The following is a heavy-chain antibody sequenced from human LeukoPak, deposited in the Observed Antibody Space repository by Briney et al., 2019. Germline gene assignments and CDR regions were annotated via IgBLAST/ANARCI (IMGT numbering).Heavy chain of an antibody. J-gene: IGHJ5*02. D-gene: IGHD6-25*01. CDR1: GFSISGNY. CDR2: IHSSATT. V-gene: IGHV4-4*09. CDR3: ASAGASSEWFDP. Sequence: PSETLSLTCTVSGFSISGNYWSWIRQPPGKGPEWIAFIHSSATTNYNPSLKSRVSISVDTSNNQFSLNVNSVTFSVTAVYYCASAGASSEWFDPWGQGTLVTVSS.